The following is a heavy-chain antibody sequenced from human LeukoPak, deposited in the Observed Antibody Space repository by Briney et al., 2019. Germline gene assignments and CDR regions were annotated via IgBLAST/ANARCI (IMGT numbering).Heavy chain of an antibody. CDR1: GFTFSSYW. V-gene: IGHV3-7*01. J-gene: IGHJ4*02. Sequence: GGSLRLSCAASGFTFSSYWMSWVRQAPGKGLEWVANIKQDGSEKYYVDSVKGRFTISRDNAKNSPYLQMNSLRAEDTAVYYCARDYLDYVWGSYRYRLDYWGQGTLVTVSS. D-gene: IGHD3-16*02. CDR3: ARDYLDYVWGSYRYRLDY. CDR2: IKQDGSEK.